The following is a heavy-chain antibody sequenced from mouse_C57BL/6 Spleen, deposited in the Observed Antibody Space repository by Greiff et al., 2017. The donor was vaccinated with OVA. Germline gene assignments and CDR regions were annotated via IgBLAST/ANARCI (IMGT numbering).Heavy chain of an antibody. Sequence: QVQLQQSGPGLVQPSQSLSITCTVSGFSLTSYGVHWVRQSPGKGLEWLGVIWSGGSTDYNAAFISRLSISKDNSKSHVFFKMNSLQADDTAIDYCCRNLNWEWVFDYWGQGTTLTVSS. CDR2: IWSGGST. CDR3: CRNLNWEWVFDY. CDR1: GFSLTSYG. D-gene: IGHD4-1*01. J-gene: IGHJ2*01. V-gene: IGHV2-2*01.